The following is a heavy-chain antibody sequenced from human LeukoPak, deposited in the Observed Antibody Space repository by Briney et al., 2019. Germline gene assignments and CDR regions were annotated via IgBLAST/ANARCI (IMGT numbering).Heavy chain of an antibody. V-gene: IGHV4-59*11. J-gene: IGHJ4*02. D-gene: IGHD2-8*01. CDR3: ARRAVYAIFDY. CDR2: IYYSGST. Sequence: SETLSLTCTVSGGSISSHYWSWIRQPPGKGLEWIGYIYYSGSTNYNPSLKSRVTISVDTSKNQFSLKLSSVTGADTAAYYCARRAVYAIFDYWGQGTLVTVSS. CDR1: GGSISSHY.